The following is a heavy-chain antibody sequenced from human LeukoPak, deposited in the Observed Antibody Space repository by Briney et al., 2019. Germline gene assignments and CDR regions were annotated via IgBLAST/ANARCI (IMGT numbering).Heavy chain of an antibody. CDR2: IYYSGRT. J-gene: IGHJ6*03. CDR1: GGSISSYY. V-gene: IGHV4-59*01. CDR3: TRKTFYYDIYQPAAGTYYYMDV. D-gene: IGHD3-9*01. Sequence: PSETLSLTCSVSGGSISSYYWNWLRQTPGKGLEWIGYIYYSGRTNYNPSLKSRVTISVDTSKNQFSLTLSSVTTADTAVYYCTRKTFYYDIYQPAAGTYYYMDVWGKGTTVTISS.